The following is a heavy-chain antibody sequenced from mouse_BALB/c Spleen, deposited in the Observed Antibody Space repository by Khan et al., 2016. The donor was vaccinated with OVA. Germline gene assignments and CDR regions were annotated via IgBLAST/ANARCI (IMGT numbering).Heavy chain of an antibody. CDR2: ISTGGAYT. CDR3: ARLAYYYNSEGFAY. Sequence: VQLKESGGDFVRPGGSLKLSCAASGFTFSTYGMSWVRQTPDKRLEWVATISTGGAYTYYPDSVKGRFTITRDTAKNTLYLQLSSLRSEDTAIYYCARLAYYYNSEGFAYWGQGTLVTVSA. D-gene: IGHD1-1*01. CDR1: GFTFSTYG. J-gene: IGHJ3*01. V-gene: IGHV5-6*01.